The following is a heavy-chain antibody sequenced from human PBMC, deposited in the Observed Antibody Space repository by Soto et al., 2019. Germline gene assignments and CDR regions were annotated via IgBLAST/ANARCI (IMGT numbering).Heavy chain of an antibody. J-gene: IGHJ6*02. Sequence: ASVKVSCKASGYTFTGYYMHWVRQAPGQGLEWMGWINPNSGGTNYAQKFQGWVTMTRDTSISTAYMELSRLRSDDTAVYYCARDLGSGYFYYYYYGMDVWGQGTTVTVSS. CDR2: INPNSGGT. CDR3: ARDLGSGYFYYYYYGMDV. CDR1: GYTFTGYY. D-gene: IGHD5-12*01. V-gene: IGHV1-2*04.